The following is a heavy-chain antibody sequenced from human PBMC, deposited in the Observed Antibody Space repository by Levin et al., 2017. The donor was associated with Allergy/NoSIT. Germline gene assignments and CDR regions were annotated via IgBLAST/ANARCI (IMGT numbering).Heavy chain of an antibody. CDR1: GFTFSSYS. Sequence: PGGSLRLSCAASGFTFSSYSMNWVRQAPGKGLEWVSSISSSSSYIYYADSVKGRFTISRDNAKNSLYLQMNSLRAEDTAVYYCARDSGYHYDFWSGYYLNAFDIWGQGTMVTVSS. V-gene: IGHV3-21*01. D-gene: IGHD3-3*01. CDR3: ARDSGYHYDFWSGYYLNAFDI. J-gene: IGHJ3*02. CDR2: ISSSSSYI.